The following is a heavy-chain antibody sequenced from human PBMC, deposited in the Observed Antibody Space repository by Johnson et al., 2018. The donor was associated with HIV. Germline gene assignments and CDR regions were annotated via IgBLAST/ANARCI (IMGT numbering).Heavy chain of an antibody. J-gene: IGHJ3*02. D-gene: IGHD2-2*01. CDR2: IGTAGDT. V-gene: IGHV3-13*01. CDR1: GFTFSSYD. Sequence: VQLVESGGGLVQPGGSLRLSCAASGFTFSSYDMHWVRQATGKGLEWVSAIGTAGDTYYPGSVKGRFTISRENAKNSLYLQMNSLRAEDTALYYCARGGLGYQNIHDAFDIWGQGTMVTVFS. CDR3: ARGGLGYQNIHDAFDI.